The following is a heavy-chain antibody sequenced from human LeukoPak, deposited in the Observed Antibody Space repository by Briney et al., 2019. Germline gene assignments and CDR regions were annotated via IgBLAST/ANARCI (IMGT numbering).Heavy chain of an antibody. CDR1: GFTFSSYA. V-gene: IGHV3-30-3*01. Sequence: SLRLSCAASGFTFSSYAMHWVRQAPGKGLEWVAVISYDGSNKYYADSVKGRFTISRDNSKNTLYLQMNSLRAEDTAVYYCARDTGPVNYYYYMDVWGKGTTVTVSS. D-gene: IGHD3-10*01. J-gene: IGHJ6*03. CDR3: ARDTGPVNYYYYMDV. CDR2: ISYDGSNK.